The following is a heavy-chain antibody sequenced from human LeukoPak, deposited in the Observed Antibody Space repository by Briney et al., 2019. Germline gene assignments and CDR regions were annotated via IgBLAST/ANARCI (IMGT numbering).Heavy chain of an antibody. J-gene: IGHJ4*02. CDR1: GFTFSSYW. D-gene: IGHD5-18*01. Sequence: PGGSLRLSCAASGFTFSSYWMHWVRQAPGKGLVWVSGINSDGSSTSYADSVKGRFTISSDNAKNTLYLQMHSLRAEDTAVYYCARGYSYCKYYFDYWGQGTVVTVSS. CDR3: ARGYSYCKYYFDY. CDR2: INSDGSST. V-gene: IGHV3-74*01.